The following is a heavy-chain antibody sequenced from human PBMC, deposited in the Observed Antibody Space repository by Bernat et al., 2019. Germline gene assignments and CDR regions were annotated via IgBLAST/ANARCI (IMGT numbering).Heavy chain of an antibody. Sequence: EVQLVESGGGLVKPGGSLRLSCAASGFTFSNAWMNWVRQAPGKGLEWVSLIYGGGSTYYADSVKGRFTISRDNSKNTLYLQMNSLRAEDTAVYFCARDAGDIWGQGTMVTVSS. V-gene: IGHV3-53*01. CDR3: ARDAGDI. J-gene: IGHJ3*02. CDR1: GFTFSNAW. CDR2: IYGGGST.